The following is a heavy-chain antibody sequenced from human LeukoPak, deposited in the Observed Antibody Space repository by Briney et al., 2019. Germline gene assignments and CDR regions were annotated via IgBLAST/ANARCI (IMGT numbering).Heavy chain of an antibody. CDR3: ARDRDILPGPHFFDY. Sequence: SVKVSCTASGGTFSSYAISWVRQAPGQGLEWMGGIIPIFGTANYAQKFQGRVTITADESTSTAYMELSSLRSEDTAVYYCARDRDILPGPHFFDYWGQGTLVTVSS. D-gene: IGHD3-9*01. CDR1: GGTFSSYA. J-gene: IGHJ4*02. V-gene: IGHV1-69*13. CDR2: IIPIFGTA.